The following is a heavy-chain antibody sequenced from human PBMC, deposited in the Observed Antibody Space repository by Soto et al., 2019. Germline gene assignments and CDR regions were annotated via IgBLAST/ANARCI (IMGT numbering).Heavy chain of an antibody. CDR1: GYTFSNYY. Sequence: QVHLVQSGAEVKKPGASVTFPCKASGYTFSNYYMHWVRQAPGQGLEWVGIINPSGGGTTYAQNFQGRVIMTRDTSTSTIYMELNSLRSEDTAVYYCARGPKLADFGDRGYYGMDVWGHGTTVTVS. CDR3: ARGPKLADFGDRGYYGMDV. V-gene: IGHV1-46*01. CDR2: INPSGGGT. J-gene: IGHJ6*02. D-gene: IGHD4-17*01.